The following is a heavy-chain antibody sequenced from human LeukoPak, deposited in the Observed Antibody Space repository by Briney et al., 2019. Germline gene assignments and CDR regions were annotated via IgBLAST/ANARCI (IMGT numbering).Heavy chain of an antibody. CDR1: GYTFTDYY. CDR3: ARVAAATLGY. D-gene: IGHD6-13*01. Sequence: ASVKDSCKPSGYTFTDYYLHGVRQAPGQGPEWMAWINPNSGVTDYAQRFQGRVTMTRDTSISTAYMELSRLISDDTAVYYCARVAAATLGYWGQGTLVTVSS. CDR2: INPNSGVT. V-gene: IGHV1-2*02. J-gene: IGHJ4*02.